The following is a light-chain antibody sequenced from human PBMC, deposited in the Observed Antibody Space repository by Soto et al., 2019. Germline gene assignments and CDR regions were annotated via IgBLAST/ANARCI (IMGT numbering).Light chain of an antibody. J-gene: IGKJ1*01. CDR1: QSISSW. V-gene: IGKV1-5*03. CDR3: QQYNSYSTWT. Sequence: DIQMTQSPSTLSASVGDRVTITCRASQSISSWLAWYQQKPGKDPKLLIYKASSLESGVPSRFSGSGSGTEFTLTISSLQPDDFATYYYQQYNSYSTWTFGQGTKVEIK. CDR2: KAS.